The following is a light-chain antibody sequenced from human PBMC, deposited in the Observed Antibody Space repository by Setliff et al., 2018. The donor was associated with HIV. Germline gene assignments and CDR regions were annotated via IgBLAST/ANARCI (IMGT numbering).Light chain of an antibody. CDR2: EVS. Sequence: QSALTQPASVSGSPGQSITISCTGTSSDVGSYNYVSWYQQHPGKAPKLMISEVSNRPSGVSNRFSGSKSDNTASLTISGLQAEDEADYFFSSYAITNTLPFGTGTKV. CDR1: SSDVGSYNY. V-gene: IGLV2-14*01. CDR3: SSYAITNTLP. J-gene: IGLJ1*01.